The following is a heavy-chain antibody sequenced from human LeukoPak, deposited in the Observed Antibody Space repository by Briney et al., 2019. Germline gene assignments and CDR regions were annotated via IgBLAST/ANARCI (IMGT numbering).Heavy chain of an antibody. CDR2: INHSGST. CDR1: GGSFSGYY. V-gene: IGHV4-34*01. Sequence: SETLSLTCAVYGGSFSGYYWSWIRQPPGKGLEWIGEINHSGSTNYNPSLKSRVTISVDTSKNQFSLKLSSVTAADTAVYYCARGCSRYCSSTSCYTEDYYYYYMDVWGKGTTVTVSS. J-gene: IGHJ6*03. D-gene: IGHD2-2*02. CDR3: ARGCSRYCSSTSCYTEDYYYYYMDV.